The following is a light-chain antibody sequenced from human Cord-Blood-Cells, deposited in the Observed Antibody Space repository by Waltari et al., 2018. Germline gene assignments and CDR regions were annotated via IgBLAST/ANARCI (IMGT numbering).Light chain of an antibody. CDR1: SSDVGSYNP. V-gene: IGLV2-23*01. CDR3: CSYAGSSIWV. J-gene: IGLJ3*02. CDR2: EGS. Sequence: QSALTQPASVSGSPGQSINISCPGTSSDVGSYNPVSWYQQHPGKAPKLMIYEGSKRPSGVSNRFSGSKSGNTASLTISGLQAEDEADYYCCSYAGSSIWVFGGGTKLTVL.